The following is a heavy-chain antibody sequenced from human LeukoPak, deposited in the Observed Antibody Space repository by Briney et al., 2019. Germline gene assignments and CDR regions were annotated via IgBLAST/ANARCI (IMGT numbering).Heavy chain of an antibody. D-gene: IGHD6-13*01. Sequence: PGGSLRLSCAASGFTFINAWMSWVRQAPGKGLEWVGRIKSKTDGGTPDYAAPVKGRFTISRDDSKNTLYLQMNSLKTEDTAVYYCTGVSRSSWYDYWGQGTLVTVSS. CDR2: IKSKTDGGTP. J-gene: IGHJ4*02. V-gene: IGHV3-15*01. CDR3: TGVSRSSWYDY. CDR1: GFTFINAW.